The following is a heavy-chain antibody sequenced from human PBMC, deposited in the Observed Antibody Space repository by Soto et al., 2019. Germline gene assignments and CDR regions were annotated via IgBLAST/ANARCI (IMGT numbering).Heavy chain of an antibody. V-gene: IGHV3-15*07. Sequence: EVQLVESGGGLVKPGGSLRLSCAASGFTFSNAWMNWVRQAPGKGLEWVGRIKSKTDGGTTDYAAPVKGRFTISRDDSKNTLYLQMNSLKTEDTAVYYCTTDLGFRWDQYYYGMDVWGQGTTVTVSS. CDR3: TTDLGFRWDQYYYGMDV. D-gene: IGHD1-26*01. J-gene: IGHJ6*02. CDR1: GFTFSNAW. CDR2: IKSKTDGGTT.